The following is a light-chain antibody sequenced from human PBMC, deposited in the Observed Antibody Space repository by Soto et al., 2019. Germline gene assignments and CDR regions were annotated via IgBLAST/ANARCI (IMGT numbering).Light chain of an antibody. CDR2: RAS. V-gene: IGKV1-27*01. J-gene: IGKJ5*01. CDR1: QDIINY. Sequence: DIQMTQSPSSLSASVGDRVTITCRASQDIINYLAWYQQKPGTVPKLLIYRASTLQSGVPSRFSGSGSGTDLTLTISSMQPEDVATYYCQRYNSVPITFGQGTRLEI. CDR3: QRYNSVPIT.